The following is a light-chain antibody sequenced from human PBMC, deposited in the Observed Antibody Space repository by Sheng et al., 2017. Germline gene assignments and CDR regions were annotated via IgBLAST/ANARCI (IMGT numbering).Light chain of an antibody. CDR3: SSSARSSTLYV. CDR2: DVS. Sequence: QSALTQPAAVSGSPGQSITISCTGTNSDVGGSNSVSWYQHHPGKAPQLLIYDVSIRPSGVSRRFSGSKSGNTASLTISGLQAEDEAEYFCSSSARSSTLYVFGTAT. CDR1: NSDVGGSNS. J-gene: IGLJ1*01. V-gene: IGLV2-14*03.